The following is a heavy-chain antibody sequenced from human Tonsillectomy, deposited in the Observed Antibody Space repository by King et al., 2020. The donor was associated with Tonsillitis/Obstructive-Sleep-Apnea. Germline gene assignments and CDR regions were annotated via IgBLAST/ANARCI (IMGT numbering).Heavy chain of an antibody. CDR1: GFTFSSHW. V-gene: IGHV3-7*04. Sequence: VQLVESGGGLVQPGGSLRLSCAASGFTFSSHWMGWVRQAPGKGLECVANVKKDGSESYYVDSVKGRFTISRDNAKNSLYLQLKSLRVEDTAVYYCARGPHYCGRVAWFDPWGQGTLVTVSS. CDR2: VKKDGSES. CDR3: ARGPHYCGRVAWFDP. D-gene: IGHD4-23*01. J-gene: IGHJ5*02.